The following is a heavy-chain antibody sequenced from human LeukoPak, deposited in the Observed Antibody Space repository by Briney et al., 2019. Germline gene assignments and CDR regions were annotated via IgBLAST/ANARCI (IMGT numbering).Heavy chain of an antibody. CDR2: ISGSGGST. CDR1: GFTFSSYA. CDR3: AKGLRFLEWLLLPLTPFDY. Sequence: GGSLRLSCAASGFTFSSYAMSWVRQAPGKGLDWVSAISGSGGSTYYADSVKGRFTISRDNSKNTLYLQMNSLRAEDTAVYYCAKGLRFLEWLLLPLTPFDYWGQGTLVTVSS. J-gene: IGHJ4*02. V-gene: IGHV3-23*01. D-gene: IGHD3-3*01.